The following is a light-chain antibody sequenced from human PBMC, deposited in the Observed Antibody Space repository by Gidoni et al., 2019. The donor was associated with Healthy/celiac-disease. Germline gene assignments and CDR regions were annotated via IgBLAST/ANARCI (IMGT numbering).Light chain of an antibody. CDR2: AAS. J-gene: IGKJ2*01. CDR1: QSISSY. Sequence: DRQMTQYPSSLSASVGDRVTITCRASQSISSYLNWYQQKPGKAPKLLIYAASSLQSGVPSRFSGSGSGTDFTLTISSLQPEDFATYYCQQSYSTPRTFXQXTKLEIK. CDR3: QQSYSTPRT. V-gene: IGKV1-39*01.